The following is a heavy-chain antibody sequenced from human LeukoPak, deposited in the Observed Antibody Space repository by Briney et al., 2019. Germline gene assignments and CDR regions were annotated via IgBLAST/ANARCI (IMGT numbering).Heavy chain of an antibody. CDR3: ARLKKGTPNYYYYYYMDV. Sequence: SETLSLTCSVSGGSISSSSYFWGWIRQPPGKGLEWIASVHHSGSTYYNPSLKSRLTISVDTSKNQFSLKLSSVTAADTAVYYCARLKKGTPNYYYYYYMDVWGKGTTVTVSS. J-gene: IGHJ6*03. V-gene: IGHV4-39*01. CDR1: GGSISSSSYF. CDR2: VHHSGST.